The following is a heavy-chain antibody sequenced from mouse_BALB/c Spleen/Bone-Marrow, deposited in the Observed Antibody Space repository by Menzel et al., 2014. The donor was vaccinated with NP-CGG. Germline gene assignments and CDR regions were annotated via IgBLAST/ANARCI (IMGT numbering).Heavy chain of an antibody. V-gene: IGHV14-3*02. CDR1: GFNIKDTY. CDR3: ARRGDIYYGSSAWFAY. CDR2: IDPANGNT. Sequence: VQLQQSGAELVKPGASAKLSCTASGFNIKDTYLHWVKQRPEQGLEWIGRIDPANGNTEYDPKFQGKATITADTSSNTAYLQLSSLTSEDTAVYYCARRGDIYYGSSAWFAYWGQGTLVTVSA. D-gene: IGHD1-1*01. J-gene: IGHJ3*01.